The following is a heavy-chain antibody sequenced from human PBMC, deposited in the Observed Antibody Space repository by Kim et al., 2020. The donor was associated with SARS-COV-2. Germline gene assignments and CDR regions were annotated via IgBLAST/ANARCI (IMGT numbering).Heavy chain of an antibody. CDR2: INEGGDVT. J-gene: IGHJ5*02. Sequence: GGSLRLSCAASGFMFSHFAMSWVRQAPGKGLEWVSTINEGGDVTQYADSVKGRVAISRDNFKNTLSLQMNSLRVEDTAMYYCAKGKGSYGSGPKHYNWFAPWGQGTLLSVPS. V-gene: IGHV3-23*01. CDR3: AKGKGSYGSGPKHYNWFAP. CDR1: GFMFSHFA. D-gene: IGHD3-10*01.